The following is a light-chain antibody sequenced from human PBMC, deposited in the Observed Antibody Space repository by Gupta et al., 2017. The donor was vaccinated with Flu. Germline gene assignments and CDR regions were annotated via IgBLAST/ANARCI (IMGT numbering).Light chain of an antibody. J-gene: IGLJ1*01. V-gene: IGLV3-21*02. CDR2: DGS. Sequence: SYVLTQPPSVSVAPGQTARISFGGNNIGNKSGNWYQQKPGQAPVLVVYDGSDRPSGIPERFSGSNSGNAATLTISRVEAGDEADYYCQVGDNSHDHHHVFGTGTKVTVL. CDR1: NIGNKS. CDR3: QVGDNSHDHHHV.